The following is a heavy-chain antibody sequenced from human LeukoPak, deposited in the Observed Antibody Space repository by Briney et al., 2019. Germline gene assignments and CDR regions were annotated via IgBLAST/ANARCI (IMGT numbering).Heavy chain of an antibody. CDR3: AKDRPAVAVAGTAAFDY. J-gene: IGHJ4*02. Sequence: HAGGSLRLSCAASGFTFSSYAMSWVRQAPGKGLEWVSAISGSGGSTYYADSVKGRFTISRDNSKNTLYLQMNRLRAEDTAVYYCAKDRPAVAVAGTAAFDYWGQGTLVTVPS. D-gene: IGHD6-19*01. V-gene: IGHV3-23*01. CDR2: ISGSGGST. CDR1: GFTFSSYA.